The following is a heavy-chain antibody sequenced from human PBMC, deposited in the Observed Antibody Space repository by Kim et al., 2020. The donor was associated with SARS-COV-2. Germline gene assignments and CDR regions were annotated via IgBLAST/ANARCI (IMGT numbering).Heavy chain of an antibody. J-gene: IGHJ6*02. Sequence: VKGRFTISRDNSKNTLYLQMTSLRAEDTAVYYCASALVPTTLYYYYYGMDVWGQGTTVTVSS. CDR3: ASALVPTTLYYYYYGMDV. V-gene: IGHV3-30*07. D-gene: IGHD1-1*01.